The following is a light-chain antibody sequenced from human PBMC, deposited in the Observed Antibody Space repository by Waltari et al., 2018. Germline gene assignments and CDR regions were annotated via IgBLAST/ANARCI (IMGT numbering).Light chain of an antibody. V-gene: IGKV1-39*01. CDR1: QGISTY. Sequence: DIQMTQSPSSLSASVGDRVTITCRASQGISTYLNWYLQKPGKAPKVLISAAFSLQSGVPARFSGSGSGTDFILTISSLQPEDFATYYCQQSYIVPLTRGGGTKVEI. CDR3: QQSYIVPLT. J-gene: IGKJ4*01. CDR2: AAF.